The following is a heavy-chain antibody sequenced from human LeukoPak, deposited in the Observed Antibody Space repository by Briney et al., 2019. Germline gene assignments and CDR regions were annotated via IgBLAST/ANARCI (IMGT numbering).Heavy chain of an antibody. D-gene: IGHD3-10*01. CDR3: ARDRSGRFDP. Sequence: GRSLRLSCAASGFTFDDYAMHWVRQAPGKGLEWVSGISWNSGSIGYADSVKGRFTISRDNSQNTLYLQMDSLRAEDTAVYYCARDRSGRFDPWGQGTLVTVSS. V-gene: IGHV3-9*01. CDR1: GFTFDDYA. J-gene: IGHJ5*02. CDR2: ISWNSGSI.